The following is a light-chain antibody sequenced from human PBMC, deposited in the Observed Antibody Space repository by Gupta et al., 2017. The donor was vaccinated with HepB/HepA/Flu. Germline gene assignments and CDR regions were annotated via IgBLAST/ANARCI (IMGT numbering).Light chain of an antibody. V-gene: IGLV2-14*01. CDR1: SSDVGYYKY. CDR3: NSDTTSSHHV. J-gene: IGLJ1*01. CDR2: DVS. Sequence: QSALTQPASVSGSRGQSITISCTGTSSDVGYYKYVSWYQQHPGKAPKLMIYDVSNRPSGVSNRFSGSKSGNTASLTISGLQAEDEADYYCNSDTTSSHHVFGTGTKVTVL.